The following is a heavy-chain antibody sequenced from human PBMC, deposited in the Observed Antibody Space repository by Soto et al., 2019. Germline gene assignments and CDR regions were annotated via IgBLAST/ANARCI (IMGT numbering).Heavy chain of an antibody. CDR1: GFTFRNYI. Sequence: QVQLVESGGGVVQPGTSLTLSCTVSGFTFRNYIVHWVRQTPDKGPEWLAVMAYDGSTKSYADTVKGRFTISRDNSKNTVSLPIDNLGVEDTAVYYWATERAPHEEFDYWGQGALVTVSS. V-gene: IGHV3-30-3*01. CDR3: ATERAPHEEFDY. CDR2: MAYDGSTK. J-gene: IGHJ4*02.